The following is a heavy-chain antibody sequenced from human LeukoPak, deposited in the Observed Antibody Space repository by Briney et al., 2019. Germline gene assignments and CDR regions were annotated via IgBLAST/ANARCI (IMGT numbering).Heavy chain of an antibody. CDR2: ISGDGGST. CDR1: GFTFDDYA. CDR3: AKDTAYDYYYYGMDV. V-gene: IGHV3-43*02. D-gene: IGHD3-3*01. Sequence: GGSLRLSCAASGFTFDDYAMHWVRRAPGKGLEWVSLISGDGGSTYYADSVKGRFTISRDNSKNSLYLQMNSLRTEDTALYYCAKDTAYDYYYYGMDVWGQGTTVTVSS. J-gene: IGHJ6*02.